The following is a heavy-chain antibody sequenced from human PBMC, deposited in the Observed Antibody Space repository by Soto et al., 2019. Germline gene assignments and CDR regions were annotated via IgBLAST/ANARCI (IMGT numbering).Heavy chain of an antibody. CDR3: AKDFLYYYDSSGYETDYFDY. V-gene: IGHV3-23*01. D-gene: IGHD3-22*01. J-gene: IGHJ4*02. CDR2: ISGSGGST. CDR1: GFTFSSYA. Sequence: PGGSLRLSCAASGFTFSSYAMSWVRQAPGKGLEWVSAISGSGGSTYYADSVKGRFTISRDNSKNTLYLQMNSLRAEDTAVYYCAKDFLYYYDSSGYETDYFDYWGQGTLVTVSS.